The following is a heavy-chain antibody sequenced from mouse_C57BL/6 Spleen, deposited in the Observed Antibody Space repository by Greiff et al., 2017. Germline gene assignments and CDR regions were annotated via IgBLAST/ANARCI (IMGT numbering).Heavy chain of an antibody. Sequence: VQLQQSGPELVKPGASVKMSCKASGYTFTDYNMHWVKQSHGKSLEWIGYINPNNGGTSYNQKFTGKATLTVNKSSSTAYMELRSLTSEVSAVYYCSRHWRGPAWFAYWGQGTLVTVSA. CDR2: INPNNGGT. J-gene: IGHJ3*01. CDR1: GYTFTDYN. CDR3: SRHWRGPAWFAY. V-gene: IGHV1-22*01. D-gene: IGHD4-1*01.